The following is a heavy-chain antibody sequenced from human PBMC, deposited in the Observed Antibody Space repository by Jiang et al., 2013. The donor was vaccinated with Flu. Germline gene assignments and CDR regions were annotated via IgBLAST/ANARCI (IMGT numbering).Heavy chain of an antibody. CDR2: INPNSGGT. D-gene: IGHD3-10*01. J-gene: IGHJ6*02. V-gene: IGHV1-2*04. CDR3: ARERGYYGSGSYYSLPENYGMDV. CDR1: GYTFISYA. Sequence: PGASVKVSCKASGYTFISYAIHWVRQAPGQRLEWMGWINPNSGGTNYAQKFQGWVTMTRDTSISTAYMELSRLRSDDTAVYYCARERGYYGSGSYYSLPENYGMDVWGQGTTVTVSS.